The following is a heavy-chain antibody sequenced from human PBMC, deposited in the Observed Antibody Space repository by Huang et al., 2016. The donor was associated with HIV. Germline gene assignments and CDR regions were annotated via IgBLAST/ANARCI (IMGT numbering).Heavy chain of an antibody. Sequence: QVQLQQWGAGLLRPSETLSLTCAVYGGSFIGYYGTWIRQPPGKGLEWIGEINHSESTNYNPSLKSRVTISVDTSRNQFSLTLTSVTAADTAVYYCARGQGGYYYYYMDVWGKGTTVTVSS. CDR2: INHSEST. CDR3: ARGQGGYYYYYMDV. V-gene: IGHV4-34*01. J-gene: IGHJ6*03. CDR1: GGSFIGYY.